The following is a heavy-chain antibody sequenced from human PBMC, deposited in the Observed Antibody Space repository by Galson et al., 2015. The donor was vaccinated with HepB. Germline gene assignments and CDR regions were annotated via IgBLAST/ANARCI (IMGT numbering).Heavy chain of an antibody. CDR1: GFTVSSNY. CDR3: ARDRQGSGGWYFDL. Sequence: SLRLSCAASGFTVSSNYVSWVRQAPGKGLDWVSVIYSGGSTYYADSVKGRFTISRGNSKNTLYLQMNSLRAEDTAVYYCARDRQGSGGWYFDLWGRGTLVTVSS. D-gene: IGHD2-15*01. CDR2: IYSGGST. J-gene: IGHJ2*01. V-gene: IGHV3-53*01.